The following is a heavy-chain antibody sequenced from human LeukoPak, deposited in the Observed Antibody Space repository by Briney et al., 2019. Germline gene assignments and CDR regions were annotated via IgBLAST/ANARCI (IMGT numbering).Heavy chain of an antibody. V-gene: IGHV3-11*01. Sequence: GGSLRLSCAASGFTFSDYYMSWIRQAPGKGLEWVSYISSSGSTIYYADSVKGRFTISRDNSKNTLYLQMNSLRAEDTAVYYCAKVLLEDWNDDAFDIWGQGTMVTVSS. CDR2: ISSSGSTI. CDR1: GFTFSDYY. J-gene: IGHJ3*02. CDR3: AKVLLEDWNDDAFDI. D-gene: IGHD1-1*01.